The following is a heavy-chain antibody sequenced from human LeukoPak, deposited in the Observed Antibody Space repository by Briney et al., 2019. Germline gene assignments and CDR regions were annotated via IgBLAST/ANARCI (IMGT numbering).Heavy chain of an antibody. CDR3: AKEGKTRNWNYYQAKPVY. V-gene: IGHV1-69*06. D-gene: IGHD1-7*01. CDR1: GGTFSSYA. J-gene: IGHJ4*02. Sequence: SVKVSCKASGGTFSSYAISWVRQAPGQGLEWMGGIIPIFGTTNYAQKFQDRVTITADKSTSTAYMELSSLRSEDTAVYYCAKEGKTRNWNYYQAKPVYWGQGTLVTVSS. CDR2: IIPIFGTT.